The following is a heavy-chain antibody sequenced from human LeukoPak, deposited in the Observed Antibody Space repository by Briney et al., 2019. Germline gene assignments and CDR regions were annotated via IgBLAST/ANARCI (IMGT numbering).Heavy chain of an antibody. CDR1: GFTFNRYW. J-gene: IGHJ4*02. CDR3: ATMGLQLLPYYFDY. CDR2: VNQDGSAR. V-gene: IGHV3-7*01. Sequence: GGSLRLPCVGSGFTFNRYWMSWVRQAPGKGLEWVANVNQDGSARYHVDSVRGRSTISRDNAKNSLYLQMNSLRAEDTAVYYCATMGLQLLPYYFDYWGQGTLVTVSS. D-gene: IGHD2-21*02.